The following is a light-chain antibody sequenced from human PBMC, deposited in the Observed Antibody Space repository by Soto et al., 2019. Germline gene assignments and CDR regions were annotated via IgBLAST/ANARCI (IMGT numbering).Light chain of an antibody. CDR3: QQWGSSGT. Sequence: EIVMTQSPRTLSLSPGERATLSCRASQSVSNNYLAWYQQKPGQAPRLLIYGASNRATGIPDRFSGSGSGTDFTITISRLEPEYFAVYYCQQWGSSGTFGQGTKVDIK. V-gene: IGKV3-20*01. CDR1: QSVSNNY. CDR2: GAS. J-gene: IGKJ1*01.